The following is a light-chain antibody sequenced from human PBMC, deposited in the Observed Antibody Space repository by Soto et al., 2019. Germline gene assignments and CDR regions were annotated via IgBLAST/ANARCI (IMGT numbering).Light chain of an antibody. Sequence: QSALTQPASVSGSPGQSITISCTGTSSDVGGSAYVSWYQQFPGNVPKLIIYEVSKRPSGVPDRFSGSKSGNTASLTVSGLQAEDEADYYCSSYGGNNNVVFGGGTKLTVL. V-gene: IGLV2-8*01. CDR1: SSDVGGSAY. CDR3: SSYGGNNNVV. J-gene: IGLJ2*01. CDR2: EVS.